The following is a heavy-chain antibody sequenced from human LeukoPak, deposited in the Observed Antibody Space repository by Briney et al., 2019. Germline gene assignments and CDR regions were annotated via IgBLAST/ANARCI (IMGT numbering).Heavy chain of an antibody. CDR2: IYPGDSDT. CDR1: GYSFTSYW. V-gene: IGHV5-51*01. D-gene: IGHD4-11*01. J-gene: IGHJ4*02. Sequence: GESLKISCKGSGYSFTSYWIGWVRQMPGKGLEWMGIIYPGDSDTRYSPSFQGQVTISADKSISTAYLQWSSLKASDPAMYYCARPHDYSNYYFDYWGQGTLVTVSS. CDR3: ARPHDYSNYYFDY.